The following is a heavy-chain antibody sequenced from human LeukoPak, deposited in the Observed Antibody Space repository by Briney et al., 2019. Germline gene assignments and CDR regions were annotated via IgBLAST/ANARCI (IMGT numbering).Heavy chain of an antibody. CDR3: AKRYRGYCSSTSCPRDPYGMDV. J-gene: IGHJ6*02. CDR1: GFTFSDST. V-gene: IGHV3-73*01. Sequence: GGSLRLSCAASGFTFSDSTMHWVRQASGKGLEWVGRIRSKANSYATAYAASVKGRFTISRDDSKNTAYLQMNSLRAEDTAVYYCAKRYRGYCSSTSCPRDPYGMDVWGQGTTVTVSS. D-gene: IGHD2-2*03. CDR2: IRSKANSYAT.